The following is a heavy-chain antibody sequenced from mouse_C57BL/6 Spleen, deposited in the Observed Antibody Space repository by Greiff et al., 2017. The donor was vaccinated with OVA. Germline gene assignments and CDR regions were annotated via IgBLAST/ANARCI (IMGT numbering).Heavy chain of an antibody. CDR2: IYPGSGST. V-gene: IGHV1-55*01. CDR1: GYTFTSYW. D-gene: IGHD3-2*02. J-gene: IGHJ3*01. CDR3: SREGAQVFAY. Sequence: QVQLQHPGAELVKPGASVKMSCTASGYTFTSYWITWVKQRPGQGLEWIGDIYPGSGSTNYNEKFKSKATLTVDTSSSTAYMQLSSLTSEDSAVYYCSREGAQVFAYWGQGTLVTVSA.